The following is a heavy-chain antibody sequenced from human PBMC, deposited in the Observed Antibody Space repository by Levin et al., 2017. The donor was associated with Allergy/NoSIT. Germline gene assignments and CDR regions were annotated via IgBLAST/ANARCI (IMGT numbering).Heavy chain of an antibody. CDR3: ARQTSRVAAAGIVRFDP. Sequence: SETLSLTCTVSGGSISSSYYYWGWIRQPPGKGLEWIGSSYYSGDTYDNPSLKSRVTISVDASKNQFSLKLSSVTAADTAVYYCARQTSRVAAAGIVRFDPWGQGTLVTVSS. D-gene: IGHD6-13*01. CDR1: GGSISSSYYY. CDR2: SYYSGDT. V-gene: IGHV4-39*01. J-gene: IGHJ5*02.